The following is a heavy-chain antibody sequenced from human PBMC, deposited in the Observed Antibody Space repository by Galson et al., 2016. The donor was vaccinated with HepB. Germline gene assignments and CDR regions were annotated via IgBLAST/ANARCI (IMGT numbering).Heavy chain of an antibody. CDR3: GKGGAYDH. Sequence: SLRLSCAASGFTFSSSSMNWVRQAPGTGLEWVSGISGNGEDTYYTDSVKGRFTISKDNSKNTLYLQMDSLSVEDTATYYCGKGGAYDHWGQGTAVTVSS. CDR1: GFTFSSSS. V-gene: IGHV3-23*01. D-gene: IGHD3-10*01. CDR2: ISGNGEDT. J-gene: IGHJ4*02.